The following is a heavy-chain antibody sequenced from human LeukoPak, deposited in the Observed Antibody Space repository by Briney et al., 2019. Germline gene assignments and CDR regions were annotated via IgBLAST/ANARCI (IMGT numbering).Heavy chain of an antibody. J-gene: IGHJ4*02. Sequence: ASVKVSCKVSGYTLTELSIHWVRQAPGEGLEWMGGLDSEDGETTYAQKFQGRVTMTEDTSIDTAFMELSSLRSEDTAVYYCATGKTATWIQLWPAFDYWGQGTLVTVSS. CDR1: GYTLTELS. CDR3: ATGKTATWIQLWPAFDY. V-gene: IGHV1-24*01. CDR2: LDSEDGET. D-gene: IGHD5-18*01.